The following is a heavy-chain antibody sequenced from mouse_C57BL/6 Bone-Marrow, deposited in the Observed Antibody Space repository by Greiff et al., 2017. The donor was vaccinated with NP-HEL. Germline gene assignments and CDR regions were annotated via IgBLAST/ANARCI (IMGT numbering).Heavy chain of an antibody. V-gene: IGHV1-26*01. D-gene: IGHD2-3*01. CDR2: INPNNGGT. CDR1: GYTFTDYY. CDR3: ARGWLLRAYYFDY. J-gene: IGHJ2*01. Sequence: EVQLQQSGPELVKPGASVKISCKASGYTFTDYYMNWVKQSHGKSLEWIGDINPNNGGTSYNQKFKGKATLTVDKSSSTAYMELRSLTSEDSAVYYCARGWLLRAYYFDYWGQGTTLTVAS.